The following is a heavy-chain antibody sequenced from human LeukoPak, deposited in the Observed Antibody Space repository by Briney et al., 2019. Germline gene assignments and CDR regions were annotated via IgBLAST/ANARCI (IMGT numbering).Heavy chain of an antibody. J-gene: IGHJ5*02. V-gene: IGHV4-39*07. CDR1: GGSISSSSYY. Sequence: SETLSLTCTVSGGSISSSSYYWGWIRQPPGKGLEWIGSIYYSGSTYYNPSLKSRVTISVDTSKNQFSLKLSSVTAADTAVYYCARGDLGYCSGGSCYGDWFDPWGQGTLVTVSS. D-gene: IGHD2-15*01. CDR3: ARGDLGYCSGGSCYGDWFDP. CDR2: IYYSGST.